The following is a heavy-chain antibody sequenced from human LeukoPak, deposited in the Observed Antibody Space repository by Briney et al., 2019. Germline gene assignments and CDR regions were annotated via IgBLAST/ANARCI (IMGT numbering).Heavy chain of an antibody. J-gene: IGHJ4*02. CDR2: INTNTGNP. CDR1: GYTFTSYA. Sequence: GASVKVSCKASGYTFTSYAMNWVRQAPGQGLEWMGWINTNTGNPTYAQGFTGRFVFSLDTSVSTAYLQISSLKAEDTAVYYCARGVLWFGELDEMGYWGQGTLVTVSS. V-gene: IGHV7-4-1*02. CDR3: ARGVLWFGELDEMGY. D-gene: IGHD3-10*01.